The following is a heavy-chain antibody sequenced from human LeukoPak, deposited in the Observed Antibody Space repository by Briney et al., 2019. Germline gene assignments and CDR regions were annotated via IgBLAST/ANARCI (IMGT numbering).Heavy chain of an antibody. CDR1: GFTFSSYG. Sequence: PGRSLRLSCAASGFTFSSYGIHWVRQAPGKGLEWVAVISYDGSNKFYADSVQGRLTISRDNSRNMVYLQMNSLRGEDTAVYYCAREETHCSSTACSAFDYWGQGTLVTVSS. D-gene: IGHD2-2*01. CDR2: ISYDGSNK. CDR3: AREETHCSSTACSAFDY. V-gene: IGHV3-30-3*01. J-gene: IGHJ4*02.